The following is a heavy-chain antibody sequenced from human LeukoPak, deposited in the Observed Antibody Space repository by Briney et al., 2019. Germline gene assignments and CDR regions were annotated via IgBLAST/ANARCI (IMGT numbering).Heavy chain of an antibody. CDR3: AVLSSSWYDFDY. CDR2: INGSGGST. D-gene: IGHD6-13*01. CDR1: GFTFSSYA. J-gene: IGHJ4*02. V-gene: IGHV3-23*01. Sequence: GGNLRLSCAASGFTFSSYAMSWVRQAPGKGLEWVSAINGSGGSTYYADSVKGRFTISRDNSNNTLYLQMNSLRAEDTAVYYCAVLSSSWYDFDYWGQGTLVTVSS.